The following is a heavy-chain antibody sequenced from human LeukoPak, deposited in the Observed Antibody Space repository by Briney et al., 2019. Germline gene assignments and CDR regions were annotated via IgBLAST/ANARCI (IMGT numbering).Heavy chain of an antibody. J-gene: IGHJ4*02. Sequence: ASVKVSCKASGYTFTSYGISWVRQAPGQGLEWMGWISAYNGNTNYAQKLQGRVTMTTDTSTSTAYMELRSLRSDDTAVYYCARDRVAVVVAAKLFDYWGQGTLVTVSS. CDR3: ARDRVAVVVAAKLFDY. CDR1: GYTFTSYG. CDR2: ISAYNGNT. V-gene: IGHV1-18*01. D-gene: IGHD2-15*01.